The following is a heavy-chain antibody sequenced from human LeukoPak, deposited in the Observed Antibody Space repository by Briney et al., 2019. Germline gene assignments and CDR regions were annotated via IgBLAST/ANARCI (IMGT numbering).Heavy chain of an antibody. V-gene: IGHV1-2*02. CDR2: INPNSGGT. CDR1: GYTFTGYY. CDR3: AGVQYSSSWVDP. Sequence: AAVKVSCKASGYTFTGYYMHWVRQAPGQGLEWMGWINPNSGGTNYAQKFQGRVTMTRDTSTSTAYMELSRLRSDDTAVYYCAGVQYSSSWVDPWGQGTLVTVSS. J-gene: IGHJ5*02. D-gene: IGHD6-13*01.